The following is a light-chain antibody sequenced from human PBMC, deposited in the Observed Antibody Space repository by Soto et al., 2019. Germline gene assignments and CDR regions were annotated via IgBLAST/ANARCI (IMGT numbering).Light chain of an antibody. CDR2: GAS. CDR1: QSVSSSY. CDR3: QQRSNWPPT. Sequence: EIVLTQSPGTLCFSPGERATLTCRASQSVSSSYLAWFQHKPGQAPRLLIYGASSRATGIPDRFSGSGSGTDFTLTISSLEPEDFAVYYCQQRSNWPPTFGQGTKVDNK. V-gene: IGKV3D-20*02. J-gene: IGKJ1*01.